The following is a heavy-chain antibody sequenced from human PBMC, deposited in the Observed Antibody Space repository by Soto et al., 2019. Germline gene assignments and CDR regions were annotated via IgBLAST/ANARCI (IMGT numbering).Heavy chain of an antibody. D-gene: IGHD3-10*01. CDR2: ISYDGSNK. CDR1: GFTFSSYG. CDR3: AKGRVVRGVIPAPLIDY. V-gene: IGHV3-30*18. J-gene: IGHJ4*02. Sequence: GGSLRLSCAASGFTFSSYGMHWVRQAPGKGLEWVAVISYDGSNKYYADSVKGRFTISRDNSKNTLYLQMNSLRAEDTAVYYCAKGRVVRGVIPAPLIDYWGQGT.